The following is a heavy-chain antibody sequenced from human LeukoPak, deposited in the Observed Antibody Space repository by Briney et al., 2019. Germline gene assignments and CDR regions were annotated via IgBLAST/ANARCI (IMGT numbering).Heavy chain of an antibody. V-gene: IGHV4-59*01. Sequence: NPSETLSLTCTVSGGSISFYYWSWIRQPPGKGLEWIGYIYYTGSTNYNPSLKSRVTMSVDTSKNQFSLKLSSVTAADTAVYYCARGSGGYSNWFDPWGQGTLVTVSS. CDR3: ARGSGGYSNWFDP. CDR1: GGSISFYY. CDR2: IYYTGST. J-gene: IGHJ5*02. D-gene: IGHD2-15*01.